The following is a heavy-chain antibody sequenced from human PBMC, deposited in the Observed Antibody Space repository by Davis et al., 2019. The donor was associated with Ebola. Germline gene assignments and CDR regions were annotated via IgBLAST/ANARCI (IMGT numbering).Heavy chain of an antibody. D-gene: IGHD6-6*01. CDR3: ARHSEYSSSSGAFDI. CDR1: GYKFSDYW. J-gene: IGHJ3*02. Sequence: GESLKISCKASGYKFSDYWIGWVRQEPGKGLEWMGIIFPGDSDIRYSPSFQGQVTIPADKSISTAYLQWSSLKASDTAMYYCARHSEYSSSSGAFDIWGQGTMVTVSS. V-gene: IGHV5-51*01. CDR2: IFPGDSDI.